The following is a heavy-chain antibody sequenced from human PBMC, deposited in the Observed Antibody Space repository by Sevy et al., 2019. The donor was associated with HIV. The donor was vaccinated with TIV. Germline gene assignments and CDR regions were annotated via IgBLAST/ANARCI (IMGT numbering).Heavy chain of an antibody. D-gene: IGHD6-19*01. CDR1: GFTFSTYG. CDR3: ARENIAVAGIGYYFDH. CDR2: IWYDGSNK. V-gene: IGHV3-33*01. Sequence: GGSLRLSCVASGFTFSTYGMHWVRQAPGKGLEWVAVIWYDGSNKEYVDSGKGRFTISRDNSQDTLYLQMNSLRAEDTAVYYCARENIAVAGIGYYFDHWGQGTLVTVSS. J-gene: IGHJ4*02.